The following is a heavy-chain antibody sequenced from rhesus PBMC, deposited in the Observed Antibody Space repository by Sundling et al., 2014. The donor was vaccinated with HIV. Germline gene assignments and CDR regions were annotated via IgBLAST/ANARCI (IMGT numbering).Heavy chain of an antibody. J-gene: IGHJ5-1*01. CDR1: RGSFSGYF. V-gene: IGHV4-165*01. CDR2: ISGSGGNT. D-gene: IGHD1-44*01. CDR3: ASAEGSWNYNGFLDV. Sequence: QVQLQESGPGLVKSSETLSLTCAVSRGSFSGYFWGWIRQPPGKGLEWIGYISGSGGNTDYNASLKSRVTISKDTSKNQFSLKLSSVTAADTAVYFCASAEGSWNYNGFLDVWGPGLLVTVSP.